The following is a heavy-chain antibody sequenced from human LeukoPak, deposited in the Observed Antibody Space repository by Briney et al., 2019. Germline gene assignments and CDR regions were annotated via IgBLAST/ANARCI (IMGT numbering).Heavy chain of an antibody. CDR3: ARDPPLVGATARFGDY. CDR2: ISAYNGNT. D-gene: IGHD1-26*01. CDR1: GYTFTGYY. V-gene: IGHV1-18*04. J-gene: IGHJ4*02. Sequence: ASVKVSCKASGYTFTGYYTHWVRQAPGQGLEWMGWISAYNGNTNYAQKLQGRVTMTTDTSTSTAYMELRSLRSDDTAVYYCARDPPLVGATARFGDYWGQGTLVTVSS.